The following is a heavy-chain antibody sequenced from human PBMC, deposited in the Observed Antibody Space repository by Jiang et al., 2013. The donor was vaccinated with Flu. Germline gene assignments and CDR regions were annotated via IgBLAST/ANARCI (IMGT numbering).Heavy chain of an antibody. CDR1: GYSFTSYW. CDR3: ARGPLRYSSGWYLPLETDY. Sequence: SLKISCKGSGYSFTSYWIGWVRQMPGKGLEWMGIIYPGDSDTRYSPSFQGQVTISADKSISTAYLQWSSLKASDTAMYYCARGPLRYSSGWYLPLETDYWGQGTLVTVSS. CDR2: IYPGDSDT. J-gene: IGHJ4*02. V-gene: IGHV5-51*01. D-gene: IGHD6-19*01.